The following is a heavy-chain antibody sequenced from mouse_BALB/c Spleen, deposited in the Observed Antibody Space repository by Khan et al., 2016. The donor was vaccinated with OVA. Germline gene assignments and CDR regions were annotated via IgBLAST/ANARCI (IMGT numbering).Heavy chain of an antibody. CDR2: ISSVAYSI. D-gene: IGHD2-3*01. J-gene: IGHJ3*01. Sequence: EVELVESGGGLVQPGGSRKLSCAASGFTFIDYGMAWVRQTPGKGPEWIAFISSVAYSIYYADTVTGRFTISRENAKNTLYLEMSSLRSDDTAMYYGVRGGYDYWGQGTLVTVSA. CDR3: VRGGYDY. V-gene: IGHV5-15*02. CDR1: GFTFIDYG.